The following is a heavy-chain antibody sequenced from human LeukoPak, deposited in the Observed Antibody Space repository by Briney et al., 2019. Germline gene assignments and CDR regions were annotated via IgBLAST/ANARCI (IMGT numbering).Heavy chain of an antibody. CDR3: ARVVRSAVAEYFQH. Sequence: SQTLSLTCTVSGDSISSGGYYWSWIRQHPGKGLEWIGYIYYSGSTYYNPSLKSRVTISVDTSKNQFSLKLSSVTAADTAVYYCARVVRSAVAEYFQHWGQGTLVTVSS. CDR1: GDSISSGGYY. V-gene: IGHV4-31*03. CDR2: IYYSGST. J-gene: IGHJ1*01.